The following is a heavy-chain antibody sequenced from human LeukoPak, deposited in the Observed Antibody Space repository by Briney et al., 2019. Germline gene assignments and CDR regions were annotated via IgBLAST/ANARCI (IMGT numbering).Heavy chain of an antibody. J-gene: IGHJ4*02. V-gene: IGHV4-34*01. CDR3: ARERNPMATIDY. CDR1: GGSFSGYY. Sequence: PSETLSLTCAVYGGSFSGYYWSWIRQPPGKGLEWIGEINHSGSTNYNPSLKSRVTISVDTSKNQISLKLSSVTAADTAVYYCARERNPMATIDYWGQGTLVTVSS. D-gene: IGHD5-24*01. CDR2: INHSGST.